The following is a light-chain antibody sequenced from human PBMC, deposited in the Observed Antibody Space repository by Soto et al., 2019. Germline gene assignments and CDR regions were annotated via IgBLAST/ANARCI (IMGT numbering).Light chain of an antibody. J-gene: IGKJ1*01. CDR2: GAS. CDR1: QGISNS. Sequence: EIQMTQSPSSLSASVGDRVTITCRASQGISNSLAWYQQKPGKVPKLLIYGASPLQSGVPSRLSGSVSGTDFTLIINSLQPEDVATYYCQKYDSASWSFGQVTKVEI. V-gene: IGKV1-27*01. CDR3: QKYDSASWS.